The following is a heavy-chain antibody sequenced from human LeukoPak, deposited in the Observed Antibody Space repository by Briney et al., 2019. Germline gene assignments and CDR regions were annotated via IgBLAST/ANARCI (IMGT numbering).Heavy chain of an antibody. J-gene: IGHJ6*02. V-gene: IGHV3-74*01. Sequence: GGSLRLSCVASGFTFSSYWMHRVRQDPRKGLVWVSRINGDGSNINYADSVRGRFTISRDNAKNTLYLQMNTLRVEDTAVYYCARDLMDYDVSTGLHHYYMDVWGQGTTVTVSS. CDR3: ARDLMDYDVSTGLHHYYMDV. D-gene: IGHD3-9*01. CDR2: INGDGSNI. CDR1: GFTFSSYW.